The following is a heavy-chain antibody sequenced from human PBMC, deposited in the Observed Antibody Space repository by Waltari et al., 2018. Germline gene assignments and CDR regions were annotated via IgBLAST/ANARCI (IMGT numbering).Heavy chain of an antibody. V-gene: IGHV4-31*02. CDR1: AFSLSSGSYY. J-gene: IGHJ4*02. Sequence: QVQLQESGPGLVQPSPTLSLTCSVSAFSLSSGSYYWCWIRQHPGKGLEWVGYISHSGDTDYSPSLRSRLTLSVDTSKNQFSLKLNSVTAADTGVYFCAGRGAKMFSIWGRGTLVTVSS. CDR2: ISHSGDT. D-gene: IGHD3-3*02. CDR3: AGRGAKMFSI.